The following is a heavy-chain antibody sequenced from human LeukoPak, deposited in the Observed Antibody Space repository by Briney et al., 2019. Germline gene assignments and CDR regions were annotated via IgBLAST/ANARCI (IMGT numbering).Heavy chain of an antibody. J-gene: IGHJ4*02. CDR1: GYTFTSYG. Sequence: GASVKVSCKASGYTFTSYGISWVRQAPGQGLEWMGWISAYNGNTNYAQKLQGRVTMTTDTSTSTAHMELRSLRSDDTAVYYCARGDIVVVPAATFDYWGQGTLVTVSS. D-gene: IGHD2-2*01. CDR2: ISAYNGNT. CDR3: ARGDIVVVPAATFDY. V-gene: IGHV1-18*01.